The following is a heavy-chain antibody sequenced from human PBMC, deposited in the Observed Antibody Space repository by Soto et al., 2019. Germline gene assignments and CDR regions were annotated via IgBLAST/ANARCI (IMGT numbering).Heavy chain of an antibody. D-gene: IGHD5-12*01. CDR2: IYYSGST. Sequence: PSETLSLTCTVSGGSISSGDYYWSWIRQPPGKGLEWIGYIYYSGSTYYNPSLKSRVTISVDTSKNQFSLKLSSVTAADTAVYYCARQQEMATSVCFDYWGQGALVTVSS. CDR3: ARQQEMATSVCFDY. J-gene: IGHJ4*02. V-gene: IGHV4-30-4*01. CDR1: GGSISSGDYY.